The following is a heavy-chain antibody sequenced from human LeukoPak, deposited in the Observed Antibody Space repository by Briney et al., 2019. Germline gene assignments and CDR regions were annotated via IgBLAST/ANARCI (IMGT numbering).Heavy chain of an antibody. CDR1: GVSFSGYY. Sequence: SETLSLTFAVYGVSFSGYYWSWIRPPPGKGLELGGEINHSGSTNYNPSLKSRVTISVDPSKNQFSLKLSSVTAADTAVYYCAREYSSSWRHSTYYYGMDVWGKGTTVTVSS. D-gene: IGHD6-13*01. CDR3: AREYSSSWRHSTYYYGMDV. CDR2: INHSGST. V-gene: IGHV4-34*01. J-gene: IGHJ6*04.